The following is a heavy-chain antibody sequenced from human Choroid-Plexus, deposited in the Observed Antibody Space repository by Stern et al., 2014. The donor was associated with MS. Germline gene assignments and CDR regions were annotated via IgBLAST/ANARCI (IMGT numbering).Heavy chain of an antibody. CDR2: VSHDGSYK. CDR1: GFTFGSCA. CDR3: AKDRQYLTYFFDH. D-gene: IGHD2/OR15-2a*01. Sequence: VQLVESGGGVVQPGRPLRLPCVASGFTFGSCAMHWVRQAPAKGLEVVGVVSHDGSYKYYADSVKGRFTISRDNSQNTLYMQMSSLRPEDTAVYYCAKDRQYLTYFFDHWGQGSLVTVSS. J-gene: IGHJ5*02. V-gene: IGHV3-30*18.